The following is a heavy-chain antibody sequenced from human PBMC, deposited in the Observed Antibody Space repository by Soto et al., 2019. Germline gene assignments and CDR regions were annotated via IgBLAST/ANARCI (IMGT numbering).Heavy chain of an antibody. CDR2: IYYSGTT. CDR3: ARTDYYYDISGYAPDAFDI. Sequence: SETLSLTCAVSGYSISSSNWWGWIRQRPRKGLERIGYIYYSGTTYYNPSLKSRVTISVDTSKNQFSLKLSSVTAVDTAVYYCARTDYYYDISGYAPDAFDIWGRGTMVTVSS. D-gene: IGHD3-22*01. J-gene: IGHJ3*02. V-gene: IGHV4-28*01. CDR1: GYSISSSNW.